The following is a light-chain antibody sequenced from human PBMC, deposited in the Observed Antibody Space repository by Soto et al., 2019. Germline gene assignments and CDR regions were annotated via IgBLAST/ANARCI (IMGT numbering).Light chain of an antibody. CDR1: VLAKKY. CDR3: YSAADNNRMV. Sequence: SSELTQPSSVSVSPGQTARITCSGDVLAKKYARWFQQKPGQAPVLVIYKDSERPSGIPERFSGSSSGTTVTLTISGAQVEDEADYYCYSAADNNRMVFGGGTKLTVL. V-gene: IGLV3-27*01. CDR2: KDS. J-gene: IGLJ2*01.